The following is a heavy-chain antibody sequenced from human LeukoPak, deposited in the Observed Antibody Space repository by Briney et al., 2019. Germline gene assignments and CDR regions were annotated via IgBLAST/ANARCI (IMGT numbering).Heavy chain of an antibody. J-gene: IGHJ4*02. V-gene: IGHV3-33*01. CDR3: ARRGIAAPYYSDY. D-gene: IGHD6-6*01. CDR2: IWYDGSNK. CDR1: GFTFSSYG. Sequence: GGSLRLSCAASGFTFSSYGMHWVRQAPGKGLEWVAVIWYDGSNKYYADSVKGRFTISRDNSKNTLYLQMNSLRAEDTAVYYCARRGIAAPYYSDYWGQGTLVTVSS.